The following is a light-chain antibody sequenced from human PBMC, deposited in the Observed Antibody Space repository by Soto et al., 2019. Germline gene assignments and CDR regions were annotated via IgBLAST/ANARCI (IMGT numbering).Light chain of an antibody. CDR1: QSISTY. V-gene: IGKV1-5*03. J-gene: IGKJ4*01. CDR3: QQYNSYPLT. CDR2: KAS. Sequence: DIQMTQSPSSLSASVGDSVTITCRASQSISTYLNWYQLKPGNAPKLLIYKASTLKSGVPSRFSGSGSGTEFTLTISSLQPDDFATYYCQQYNSYPLTFGGGTKVDIK.